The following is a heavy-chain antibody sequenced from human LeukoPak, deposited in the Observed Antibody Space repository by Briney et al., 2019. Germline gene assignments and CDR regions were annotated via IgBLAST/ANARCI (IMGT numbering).Heavy chain of an antibody. J-gene: IGHJ6*02. CDR2: ISRGSTIT. D-gene: IGHD7-27*01. Sequence: YPGGSLRLSCAASGFTFSSYAMSWVRQAPGKGLEWVSYISRGSTITYYGESVKGRFTISRDNAKNSVYLQMNSLRDEDTAVYYCARDENWGSAYHYHGMDVWGQGTTVTVSS. V-gene: IGHV3-48*02. CDR3: ARDENWGSAYHYHGMDV. CDR1: GFTFSSYA.